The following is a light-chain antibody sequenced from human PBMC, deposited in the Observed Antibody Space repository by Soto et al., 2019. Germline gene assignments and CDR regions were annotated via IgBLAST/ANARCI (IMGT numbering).Light chain of an antibody. CDR1: SSNIGNNY. V-gene: IGLV1-51*01. Sequence: QSVLTQPPSVSAAPGQKVTISCSGSSSNIGNNYVSWYQQLPRTAPKLLIYDNNKRPSGIPDRFSGSKSGTSATLGITGLQTGDEADYYCGTWDSGLSVVVFGGGTKLTVL. CDR3: GTWDSGLSVVV. CDR2: DNN. J-gene: IGLJ2*01.